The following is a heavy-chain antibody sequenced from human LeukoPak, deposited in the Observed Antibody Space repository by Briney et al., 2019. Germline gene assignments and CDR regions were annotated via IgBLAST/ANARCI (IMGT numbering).Heavy chain of an antibody. J-gene: IGHJ3*02. CDR2: IYPGDSDI. V-gene: IGHV5-51*01. CDR3: ARLSRMATTLDAFDI. D-gene: IGHD5-24*01. Sequence: GESLKISFKGSGYRFTSYWIGWVRQMPGKGLEWMGIIYPGDSDIRYSPSFQGQVTISADKSISTAYLQWSSLKASDTAMYYCARLSRMATTLDAFDIWGQGTMVTVSS. CDR1: GYRFTSYW.